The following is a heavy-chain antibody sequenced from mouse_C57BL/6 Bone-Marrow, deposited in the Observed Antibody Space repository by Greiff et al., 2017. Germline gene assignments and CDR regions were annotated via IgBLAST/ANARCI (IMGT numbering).Heavy chain of an antibody. CDR3: TLSGN. D-gene: IGHD1-3*01. V-gene: IGHV14-4*01. CDR1: GFNIKDDY. J-gene: IGHJ3*01. Sequence: EVQGVESGAELVRPGASVKLSCTASGFNIKDDYMNWVKQRPEQGLEWIGWIDPENGDTEYASKFQGKATITADTSSNTAYLQLSSLTSEDTAVYYCTLSGNWGQGTLVTVSA. CDR2: IDPENGDT.